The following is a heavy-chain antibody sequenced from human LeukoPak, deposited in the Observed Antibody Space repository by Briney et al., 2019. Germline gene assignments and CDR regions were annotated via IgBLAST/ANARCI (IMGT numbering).Heavy chain of an antibody. V-gene: IGHV3-15*01. CDR1: GFTFSNAW. Sequence: PGGSLRLSCAASGFTFSNAWMSWVRQAPGKGLEWVGRIKSKTDGGTTDYAAPVKGRFTISRDDSKNTLYLQMNSLKTEDTAVYYCTTGYYYYQGGAFDIWGQGTMVTVSS. CDR2: IKSKTDGGTT. D-gene: IGHD3-22*01. J-gene: IGHJ3*02. CDR3: TTGYYYYQGGAFDI.